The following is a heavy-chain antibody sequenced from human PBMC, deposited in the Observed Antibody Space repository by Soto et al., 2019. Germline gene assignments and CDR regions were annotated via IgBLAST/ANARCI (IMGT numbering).Heavy chain of an antibody. CDR2: ISAYNGNT. J-gene: IGHJ5*02. Sequence: QVQLVQSGAEVKKPGASVKVSCKASGYTFTSYGISWVRQAPGQGCEWMGWISAYNGNTNYAQKLQGRVTMTTDTSTSTAYMELRSLRSDDTAVYYCARDRRYSSSWGGGNWFDPWGQGTLVTVSS. CDR3: ARDRRYSSSWGGGNWFDP. D-gene: IGHD6-13*01. CDR1: GYTFTSYG. V-gene: IGHV1-18*04.